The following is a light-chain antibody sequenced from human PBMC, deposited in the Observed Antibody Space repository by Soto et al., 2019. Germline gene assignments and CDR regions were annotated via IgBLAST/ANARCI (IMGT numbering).Light chain of an antibody. CDR2: EVT. Sequence: QSALTQPPSASGSPGQSVTISCTGASSDVGGYNYVSWCQQHPGKAPKLMIYEVTKRPSGVPDRFSGSKSGNTASLTVSGLHADDAADYYSCSSGGSTPLVFGGGTKLTVL. CDR1: SSDVGGYNY. CDR3: CSSGGSTPLV. V-gene: IGLV2-8*01. J-gene: IGLJ3*02.